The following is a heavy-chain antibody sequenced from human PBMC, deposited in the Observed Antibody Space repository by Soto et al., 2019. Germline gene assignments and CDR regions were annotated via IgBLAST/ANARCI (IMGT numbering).Heavy chain of an antibody. CDR3: ARAFYGVDL. Sequence: LSLTCTVSGGSITSGGYSWSWIRQSPGQGLEWIGYIYQSGSAFYNPSLKTRATILVDRSKNQFSLNLTSVTAADAAVYYCARAFYGVDLWGQGTTVTVSS. J-gene: IGHJ6*02. CDR2: IYQSGSA. CDR1: GGSITSGGYS. V-gene: IGHV4-30-2*06.